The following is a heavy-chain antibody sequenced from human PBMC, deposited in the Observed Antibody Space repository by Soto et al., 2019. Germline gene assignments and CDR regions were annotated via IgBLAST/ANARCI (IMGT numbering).Heavy chain of an antibody. CDR3: ARDTTLLDYSDYYGEDGGSYWYFDL. CDR1: GFTFSSYS. D-gene: IGHD4-17*01. J-gene: IGHJ2*01. CDR2: ISSSSSTI. Sequence: EVQLVESGGGLVQPGGSLRLSCAASGFTFSSYSMNWVRQAPGKGLEWVSYISSSSSTIYYADSGKGRFTISRDNAKKTLYVLINSLSAEDPAVYYWARDTTLLDYSDYYGEDGGSYWYFDLWGRGTLVAVSS. V-gene: IGHV3-48*01.